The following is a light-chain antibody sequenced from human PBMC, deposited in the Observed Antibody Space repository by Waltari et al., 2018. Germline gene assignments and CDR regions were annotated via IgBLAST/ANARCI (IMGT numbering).Light chain of an antibody. CDR3: QHPTWT. CDR2: RAS. CDR1: QSISSW. J-gene: IGKJ1*01. Sequence: DIQMTQSPSTLSASVGDRVTITCRASQSISSWLAWYQQKPGKAPKLLIYRASTLESGVPSRFSGSGSGTDFTLTISSLQPDDFATYYCQHPTWTFGQGP. V-gene: IGKV1-5*03.